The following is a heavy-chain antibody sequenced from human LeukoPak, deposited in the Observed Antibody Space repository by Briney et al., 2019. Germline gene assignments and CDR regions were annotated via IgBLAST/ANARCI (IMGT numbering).Heavy chain of an antibody. D-gene: IGHD2-2*01. V-gene: IGHV3-23*01. CDR3: AKDHWFCSSTSCYGWKWNYFGY. J-gene: IGHJ4*02. CDR2: ISGSGGST. CDR1: GFTFSSYA. Sequence: GGSLRLSCAASGFTFSSYAMSWVRQAPGKGLEWVSAISGSGGSTYYADSVKGRFTISRDNSKNTLYLQMNSLRAEDTAVYYCAKDHWFCSSTSCYGWKWNYFGYWGQGTLVTVSS.